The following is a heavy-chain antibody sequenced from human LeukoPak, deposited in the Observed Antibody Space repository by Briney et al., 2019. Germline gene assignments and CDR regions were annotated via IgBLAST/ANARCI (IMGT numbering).Heavy chain of an antibody. CDR3: ARVISIREGVDY. V-gene: IGHV4-59*01. CDR1: GGSISSYY. J-gene: IGHJ4*02. Sequence: SETLSLTCTISGGSISSYYWSWIRQPPGKGLEWIGYIYYSGSPTYNPSLKSRVTISVDTSKNQFSLKLSSVTAADTAVYYCARVISIREGVDYWGQGTLVTVSS. CDR2: IYYSGSP. D-gene: IGHD3-16*01.